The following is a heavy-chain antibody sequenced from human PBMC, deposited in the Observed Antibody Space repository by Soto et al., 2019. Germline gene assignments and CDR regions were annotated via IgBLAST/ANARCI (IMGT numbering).Heavy chain of an antibody. CDR1: GFTFRNYD. V-gene: IGHV3-13*05. Sequence: EVQLVESGGGLVQPGRSLRLSCEASGFTFRNYDMHWVRQGTGKGLEWVSGISAAGDPDYADSVEGRFTFSRENAQNSFFLQMNSLRVGDTAVYYCARTDRDFYGLDVWGEGTTVIVSS. CDR3: ARTDRDFYGLDV. J-gene: IGHJ6*04. CDR2: ISAAGDP.